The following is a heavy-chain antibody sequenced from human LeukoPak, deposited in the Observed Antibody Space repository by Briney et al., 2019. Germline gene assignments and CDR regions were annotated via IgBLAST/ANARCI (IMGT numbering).Heavy chain of an antibody. Sequence: SVKVSCKASGGTFSSYAISWVRQAPGQGLEWLGGIMPLFGTAGYAQKFQGRVTITKDESTRTVYLELTSLTSDDTAVYYCARDVHGDYGSGWFDPWGQRTLVSVSS. V-gene: IGHV1-69*05. CDR2: IMPLFGTA. CDR3: ARDVHGDYGSGWFDP. J-gene: IGHJ5*02. D-gene: IGHD4-17*01. CDR1: GGTFSSYA.